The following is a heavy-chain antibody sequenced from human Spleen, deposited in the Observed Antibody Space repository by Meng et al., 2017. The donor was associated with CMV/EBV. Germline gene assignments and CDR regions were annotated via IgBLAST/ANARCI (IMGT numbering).Heavy chain of an antibody. CDR2: INPDSGNT. J-gene: IGHJ5*02. CDR1: FTYIY. Sequence: FTYIYLHRKRQAHGQGLEWMGWINPDSGNTQFPEKFKVRVTMTSAKSTSTVYMELMRLTSDDTAVYYCARSPITLFGVVILSHFDPWGQGTLVTVSS. CDR3: ARSPITLFGVVILSHFDP. D-gene: IGHD3-3*01. V-gene: IGHV1-2*02.